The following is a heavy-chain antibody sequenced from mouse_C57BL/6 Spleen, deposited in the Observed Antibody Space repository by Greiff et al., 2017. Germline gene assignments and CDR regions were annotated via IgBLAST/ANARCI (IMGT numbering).Heavy chain of an antibody. CDR2: IHPNSGST. V-gene: IGHV1-64*01. Sequence: VQLQQPGAELVKPGASVKLSCKASGYTFTSYWMHWVKQRPGQGLEWIGMIHPNSGSTNYNEKFKSKATLTVDKSSSTAYMQLSSLTSEDSAVYYCARSTFLRYFDVWGTGTTVTVSS. D-gene: IGHD2-10*01. J-gene: IGHJ1*03. CDR1: GYTFTSYW. CDR3: ARSTFLRYFDV.